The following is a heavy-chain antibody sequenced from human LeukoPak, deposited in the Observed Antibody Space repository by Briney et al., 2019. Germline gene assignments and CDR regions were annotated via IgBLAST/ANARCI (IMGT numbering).Heavy chain of an antibody. V-gene: IGHV3-30*04. CDR1: GFTFSSYA. CDR2: ISYDGSNK. Sequence: RGSLRLSCAASGFTFSSYAMHWVRQAPGKGLEWVAVISYDGSNKYYADSVKGRFTISRDNSRNTLYLQMNSLRAEDTAVYYCVKNVPTGTTRNFEYWGQGVLVTVSS. J-gene: IGHJ4*02. D-gene: IGHD1-1*01. CDR3: VKNVPTGTTRNFEY.